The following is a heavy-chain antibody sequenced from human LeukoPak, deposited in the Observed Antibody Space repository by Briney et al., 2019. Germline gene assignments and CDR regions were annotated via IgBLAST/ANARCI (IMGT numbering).Heavy chain of an antibody. CDR3: ATVADFGDYYFDY. J-gene: IGHJ4*02. V-gene: IGHV3-53*01. CDR1: GLNVSRNY. D-gene: IGHD4-17*01. Sequence: GGSLRLSCASSGLNVSRNYMSWVRQAPGKGPQWVSVIYAVYSGVTIHYADSVKGRFTISRDNSKNTLFLQMDSLRAEDTAVYYCATVADFGDYYFDYWGQGTLVTVSS. CDR2: IYAVYSGVTI.